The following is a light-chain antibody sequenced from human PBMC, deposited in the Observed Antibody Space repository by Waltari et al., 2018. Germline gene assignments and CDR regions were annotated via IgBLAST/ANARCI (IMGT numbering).Light chain of an antibody. V-gene: IGLV2-23*02. CDR3: SSYAGSSKGV. Sequence: QSALTQPASVSGSPGQSITISCTGTSRHVGNYKCFSWYQQHPGKAPKLMIYAVSKRPSGVSDRFSGSKSGDMASLTISGLQPEDEAEYFCSSYAGSSKGVFGGGTKVTVL. CDR2: AVS. CDR1: SRHVGNYKC. J-gene: IGLJ2*01.